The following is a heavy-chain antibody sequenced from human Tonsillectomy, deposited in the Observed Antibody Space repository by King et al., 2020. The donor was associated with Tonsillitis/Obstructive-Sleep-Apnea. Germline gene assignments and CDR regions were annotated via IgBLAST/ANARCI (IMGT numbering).Heavy chain of an antibody. CDR3: AKDTRGWVSSPNWFDT. J-gene: IGHJ5*02. CDR1: GFNFNEYA. D-gene: IGHD6-13*01. CDR2: ISRNSGSI. V-gene: IGHV3-9*01. Sequence: GQLVQSGGGLVQPGRSLRLSCAASGFNFNEYAMHWVRHVPGKGLEWVSGISRNSGSIGYVDSVKGRFIISRDNAKDSLYLQMNSLRPEDTAFYFCAKDTRGWVSSPNWFDTWGQGTLVTVSS.